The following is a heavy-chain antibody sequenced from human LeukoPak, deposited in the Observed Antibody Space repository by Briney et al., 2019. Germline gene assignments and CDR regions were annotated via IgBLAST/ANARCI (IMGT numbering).Heavy chain of an antibody. V-gene: IGHV3-23*01. CDR2: ISGSGGST. J-gene: IGHJ6*02. CDR1: GFTFSSYA. CDR3: AKDGREFYDFWSGYLDV. D-gene: IGHD3-3*01. Sequence: GGSLRLSCAASGFTFSSYAMSWVRQAPGKGLEWVSAISGSGGSTYYADSVKGRFTISRDNSKNTLYLQMNGLRAEDTAVYYCAKDGREFYDFWSGYLDVWGQGTTVTVSS.